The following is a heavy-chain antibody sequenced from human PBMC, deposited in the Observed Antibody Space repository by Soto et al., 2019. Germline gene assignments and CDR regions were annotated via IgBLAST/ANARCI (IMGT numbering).Heavy chain of an antibody. D-gene: IGHD3-22*01. CDR1: GFTFSNGF. Sequence: GALRLSCSASGFTFSNGFMNWVRQAPGKGLEWVGRIKSKTDGGTTDYAAPVKGRFTISRDDSKNTLYLKMNSLKTEDTAVYYCTTTYYYDSSGYYYDLAYWGQGTLVSVSS. CDR2: IKSKTDGGTT. CDR3: TTTYYYDSSGYYYDLAY. J-gene: IGHJ4*02. V-gene: IGHV3-15*07.